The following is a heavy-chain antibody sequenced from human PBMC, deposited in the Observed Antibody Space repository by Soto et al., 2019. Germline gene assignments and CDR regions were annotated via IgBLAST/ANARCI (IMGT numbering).Heavy chain of an antibody. V-gene: IGHV1-8*01. J-gene: IGHJ5*01. CDR2: VSPNSGNT. D-gene: IGHD2-2*01. CDR1: GYTFTDYD. Sequence: AAVKVSCKASGYTFTDYDINWVRQAPGQGLEWMGWVSPNSGNTVYAQKFQDRVTMTRDTSISTAYMELSNLRFEDSAMYYCARGRFYSETSTWFAFWGQGTPVTVSS. CDR3: ARGRFYSETSTWFAF.